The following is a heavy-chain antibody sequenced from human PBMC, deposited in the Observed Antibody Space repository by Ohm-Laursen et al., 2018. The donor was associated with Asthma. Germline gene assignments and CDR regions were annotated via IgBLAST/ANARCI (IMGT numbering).Heavy chain of an antibody. CDR1: GFTFSSYG. V-gene: IGHV3-30*03. Sequence: SLRLSCAASGFTFSSYGMHWVRQAPGKGLEWVAVGGSYYDGGLKYYADSVKGRFTISRDNSKNTLYLQMNSLRAEDTAVYYCARVGTNILTGDYYYGMDVWGQGTTVTVSS. CDR3: ARVGTNILTGDYYYGMDV. J-gene: IGHJ6*02. CDR2: GGSYYDGGLK. D-gene: IGHD3-9*01.